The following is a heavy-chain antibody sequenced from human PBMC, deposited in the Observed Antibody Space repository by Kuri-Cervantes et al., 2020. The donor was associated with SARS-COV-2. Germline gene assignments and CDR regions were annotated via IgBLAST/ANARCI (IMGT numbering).Heavy chain of an antibody. CDR1: GFTFSSYA. J-gene: IGHJ5*02. CDR2: ISSNGGST. D-gene: IGHD6-13*01. CDR3: VKGSSSWYDFWFDP. V-gene: IGHV3-64D*08. Sequence: GESLKISCSASGFTFSSYAMHWVRQAPGKGLEYVSAISSNGGSTYYADSVKGRFTISRDNSKNTPYLQMSSLRAEDTAVYYCVKGSSSWYDFWFDPWGQGTLVTVSS.